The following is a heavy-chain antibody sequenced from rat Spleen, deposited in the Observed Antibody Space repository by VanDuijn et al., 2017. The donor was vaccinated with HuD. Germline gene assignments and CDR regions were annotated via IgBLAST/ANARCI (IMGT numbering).Heavy chain of an antibody. Sequence: EVQLVESGGGLVQPGRSLKLSCAASGFTFSDYNMAWVRQAPTKGLEWVASISSGGGGRYYSDSVQDRFTISRDNAKSTLFLHMDSLRSEDTASYYCVRSQSGRFAYWGQGTLVTVSS. D-gene: IGHD3-2*01. CDR1: GFTFSDYN. CDR3: VRSQSGRFAY. J-gene: IGHJ3*01. V-gene: IGHV5-25*01. CDR2: ISSGGGGR.